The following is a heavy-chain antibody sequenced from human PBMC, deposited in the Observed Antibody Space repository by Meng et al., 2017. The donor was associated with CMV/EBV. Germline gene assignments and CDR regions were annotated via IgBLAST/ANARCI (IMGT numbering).Heavy chain of an antibody. CDR3: ALERGDTEN. Sequence: SETLSLTCTVSGGSISSSSYYWGWIRQPPGKGLEWIGSIYYSGSTYYNPSLKSRVTISVDTSKNQFSLKPSSVTAADTAVYYWALERGDTENWGQGTLVTVSS. CDR2: IYYSGST. D-gene: IGHD5-18*01. J-gene: IGHJ4*02. CDR1: GGSISSSSYY. V-gene: IGHV4-39*07.